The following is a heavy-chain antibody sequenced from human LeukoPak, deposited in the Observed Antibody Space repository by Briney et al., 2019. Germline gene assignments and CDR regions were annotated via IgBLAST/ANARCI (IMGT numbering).Heavy chain of an antibody. D-gene: IGHD6-13*01. CDR1: GYTFTGYY. J-gene: IGHJ4*02. V-gene: IGHV1-2*02. CDR2: INPNSGGT. CDR3: ARGGHSSSWVAFDY. Sequence: ASVKVSCKASGYTFTGYYMHWVRQAPGQGLEWMGWINPNSGGTNYAQKFQGRVTMTSDTSTSTLYMGLNSLRSDDTAVYYCARGGHSSSWVAFDYWGQGTLVTVSS.